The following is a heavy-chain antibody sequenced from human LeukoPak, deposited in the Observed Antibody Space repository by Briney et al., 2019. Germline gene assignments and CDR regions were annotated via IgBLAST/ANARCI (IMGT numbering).Heavy chain of an antibody. CDR3: ARDRDDFWSGYYRNYFDY. J-gene: IGHJ4*02. V-gene: IGHV3-7*01. Sequence: GGSLRLSCAASGFTFSSYWMSWVRQAPGKGLEWVANIKQDGSEKYYVDSVKGRFTISRDNAKNSLYLQMNNLRAEDTAVYYCARDRDDFWSGYYRNYFDYWGQGTLVAVSS. D-gene: IGHD3-3*01. CDR1: GFTFSSYW. CDR2: IKQDGSEK.